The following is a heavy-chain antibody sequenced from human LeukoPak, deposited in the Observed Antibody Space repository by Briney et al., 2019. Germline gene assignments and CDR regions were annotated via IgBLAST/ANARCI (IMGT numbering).Heavy chain of an antibody. V-gene: IGHV4-59*01. Sequence: PSETLPLTCTVSGGSISSYYWSWIRQPPGKGLEWIGYIYYSGSTNYNPSLKSRVTISVDTSKNQFSLKLSSVTAADTAVYYCARRASYYYYYMDVWGKGTTVTVSS. CDR1: GGSISSYY. CDR2: IYYSGST. CDR3: ARRASYYYYYMDV. J-gene: IGHJ6*03.